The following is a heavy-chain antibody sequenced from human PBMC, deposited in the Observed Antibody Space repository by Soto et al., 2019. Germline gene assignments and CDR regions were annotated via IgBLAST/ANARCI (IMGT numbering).Heavy chain of an antibody. V-gene: IGHV3-74*01. J-gene: IGHJ4*02. CDR2: VKSDEGYT. CDR1: GFTCISYW. CDR3: AREGASLF. Sequence: PVGSHRHSSTASGFTCISYWMHWVRQAPGKGLVWVARVKSDEGYTAYADSVKGRFSISRDNAKNMLYLQMNSLRVEDTAVYYCAREGASLFWGQGTPVT.